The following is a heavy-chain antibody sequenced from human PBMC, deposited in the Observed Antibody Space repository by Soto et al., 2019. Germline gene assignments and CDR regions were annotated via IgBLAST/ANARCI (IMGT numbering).Heavy chain of an antibody. V-gene: IGHV1-69*01. CDR2: IIPIFGTA. D-gene: IGHD3-10*01. CDR3: ARDSLLWFGHSTYYFDY. J-gene: IGHJ4*02. Sequence: QVQLVQSGAEVKKPGSSVKVSCKASGGTFSSYAISWVRQAPGQGLEWMGVIIPIFGTANYAQKVQGRVTITADESTSTAYMELSSLRSEDTAVYYCARDSLLWFGHSTYYFDYWGQGTLVTVSS. CDR1: GGTFSSYA.